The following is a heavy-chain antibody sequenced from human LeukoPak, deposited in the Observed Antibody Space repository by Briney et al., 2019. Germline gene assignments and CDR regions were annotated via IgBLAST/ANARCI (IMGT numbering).Heavy chain of an antibody. Sequence: GGSLRLSREVSGFTFSAYWMSWVRQPPGKGLEFVANIHQDGSEIHYVDSVRGRFTISRDNAKSLLYLQMNRLRAEDEAIYYCTRVGSSWDLLDYWGRGTLVTVSS. CDR2: IHQDGSEI. D-gene: IGHD6-13*01. V-gene: IGHV3-7*01. J-gene: IGHJ4*02. CDR1: GFTFSAYW. CDR3: TRVGSSWDLLDY.